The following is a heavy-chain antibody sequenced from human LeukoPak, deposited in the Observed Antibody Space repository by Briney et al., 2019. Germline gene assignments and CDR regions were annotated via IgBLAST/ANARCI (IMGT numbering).Heavy chain of an antibody. J-gene: IGHJ6*02. V-gene: IGHV4-59*08. CDR3: ARLNVAAAGTRDYYYYGMDV. Sequence: SETLSLTCTVSDGSLNPYYWSWIRQPPGKGLEWIGYIYYSGSTNHNPSLKSRVTISVDTSKNQFSLKLSSVTAADTAVYYCARLNVAAAGTRDYYYYGMDVWGQGTTVTVSS. CDR2: IYYSGST. CDR1: DGSLNPYY. D-gene: IGHD6-13*01.